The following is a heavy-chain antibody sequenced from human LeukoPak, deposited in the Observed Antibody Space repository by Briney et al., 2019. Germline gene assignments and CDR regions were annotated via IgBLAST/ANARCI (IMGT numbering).Heavy chain of an antibody. V-gene: IGHV1-69*05. D-gene: IGHD3-22*01. CDR2: IIPIFGTA. CDR1: GYTFTSYD. Sequence: GASVKVSCKASGYTFTSYDINWVRQATGQGLEWMGGIIPIFGTANYAQKVQGRVTITTDESTTTAYMELSSLRSEDTAVYYCARARSPSSGYLLRDHNWFDPWGQGTLVTVSS. J-gene: IGHJ5*02. CDR3: ARARSPSSGYLLRDHNWFDP.